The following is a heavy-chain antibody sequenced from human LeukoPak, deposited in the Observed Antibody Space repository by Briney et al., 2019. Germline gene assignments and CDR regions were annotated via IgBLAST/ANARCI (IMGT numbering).Heavy chain of an antibody. J-gene: IGHJ6*03. CDR1: GGSISSSSYY. CDR3: ARVRGWSTRNYYYYYMDV. CDR2: IYYSGST. Sequence: SETLSLTCTVSGGSISSSSYYWGWIRQPPGKGLEWIGSIYYSGSTYYNPSLKSRVTISVDTSRNQFSLKLSSVTAADTAVYYCARVRGWSTRNYYYYYMDVWGKGTTVTVSS. V-gene: IGHV4-39*07. D-gene: IGHD6-19*01.